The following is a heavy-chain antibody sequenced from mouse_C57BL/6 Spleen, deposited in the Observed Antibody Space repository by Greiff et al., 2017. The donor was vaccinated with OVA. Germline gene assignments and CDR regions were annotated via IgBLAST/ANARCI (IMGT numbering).Heavy chain of an antibody. J-gene: IGHJ4*01. CDR3: ASYDYDGDYYYAMDY. D-gene: IGHD2-4*01. CDR1: GFNIKDYY. V-gene: IGHV14-2*01. Sequence: DVQLQESGAELVKPGASVKLSCTASGFNIKDYYMHWVKQRTEQGLEWIGRIDPEDGETKYAPKFQGKATITADTSSNTAYLQLSSLTSEDTAVYYCASYDYDGDYYYAMDYWGQGTSVTVSS. CDR2: IDPEDGET.